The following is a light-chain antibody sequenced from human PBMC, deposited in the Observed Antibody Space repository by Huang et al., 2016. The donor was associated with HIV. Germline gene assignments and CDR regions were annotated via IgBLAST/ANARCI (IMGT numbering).Light chain of an antibody. J-gene: IGKJ4*01. Sequence: EIVMTQSPVTLSVSPGERVTLSCSASQSLYYNLAWYQHKPGQAPRVRIHGAATRATGIPARFSGSGSGTEFSLTISSLESEDFAVYYCQQYNDWPLTFGGGTTV. CDR3: QQYNDWPLT. CDR2: GAA. V-gene: IGKV3-15*01. CDR1: QSLYYN.